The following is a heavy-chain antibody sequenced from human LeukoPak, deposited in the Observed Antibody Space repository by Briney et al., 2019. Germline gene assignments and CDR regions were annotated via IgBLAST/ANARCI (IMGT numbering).Heavy chain of an antibody. CDR1: GFTFSSLW. D-gene: IGHD6-19*01. V-gene: IGHV3-7*03. CDR2: IKQDGSEK. CDR3: ARVGQWMVFDY. J-gene: IGHJ4*02. Sequence: PGGSLRLSRAASGFTFSSLWMSWVRQAPGKGLEWVGNIKQDGSEKFYVDSVKDRFTIFRDNAKESLYLQMNSLRAEDTAVYYCARVGQWMVFDYWGQGTLVTVSS.